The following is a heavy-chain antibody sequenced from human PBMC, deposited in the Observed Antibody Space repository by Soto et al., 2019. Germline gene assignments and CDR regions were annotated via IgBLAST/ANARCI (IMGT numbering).Heavy chain of an antibody. Sequence: ASVKVSCKASGYTFTGYYMHWVRQAPGQGLEWMGWINPNSGGTNYAQKFQGWVTMTRDTSISTAYMELSRLRSDDTAVYYCARDPGGGYYGSGMDVWGQGTTVTVSS. J-gene: IGHJ6*02. D-gene: IGHD3-3*01. CDR3: ARDPGGGYYGSGMDV. CDR1: GYTFTGYY. V-gene: IGHV1-2*04. CDR2: INPNSGGT.